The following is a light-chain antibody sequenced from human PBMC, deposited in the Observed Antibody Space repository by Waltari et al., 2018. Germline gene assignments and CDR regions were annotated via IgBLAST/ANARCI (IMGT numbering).Light chain of an antibody. Sequence: QSALTQPASVSGSPGQSITISCTGTSSDIGYYDYVSWYQQHPGKAPKLIIYDVSERPSGVSNRCSGSKSGNTASLTISGLQAEDEAEYYCSSFTSTNTLLFGGGTKLTVL. J-gene: IGLJ2*01. CDR2: DVS. CDR3: SSFTSTNTLL. V-gene: IGLV2-14*03. CDR1: SSDIGYYDY.